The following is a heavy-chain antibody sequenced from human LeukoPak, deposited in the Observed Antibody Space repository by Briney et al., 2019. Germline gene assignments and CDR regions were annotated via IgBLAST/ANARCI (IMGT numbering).Heavy chain of an antibody. Sequence: PTETLSLTCTVSGGSISSYYWSWIRQPPGKGLEWIGYIYYSGGTNYNPSLKSRVTISVDTSKNQFSLKLSSVTAADTAVYYCARFLYYYDSSGYYGPQSYYYGMDVWGQGTTVTVSS. V-gene: IGHV4-59*01. CDR3: ARFLYYYDSSGYYGPQSYYYGMDV. J-gene: IGHJ6*02. CDR1: GGSISSYY. CDR2: IYYSGGT. D-gene: IGHD3-22*01.